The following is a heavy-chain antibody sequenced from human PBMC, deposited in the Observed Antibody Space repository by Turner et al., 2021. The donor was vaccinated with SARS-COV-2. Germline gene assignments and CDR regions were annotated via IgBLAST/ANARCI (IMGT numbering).Heavy chain of an antibody. CDR2: VYYNGQT. CDR3: AGEEVVFRASHTLYYYGMDV. CDR1: GGSLRSNAYQ. V-gene: IGHV4-39*01. D-gene: IGHD3-22*01. J-gene: IGHJ6*02. Sequence: QVQLQESGPGLVESSQTLSLTCTVSGGSLRSNAYQWAWIRQTPGKGLQYIGSVYYNGQTSYNPSLQSRVTISIDTSNDQFSLRLSSVTDADTAVYYCAGEEVVFRASHTLYYYGMDVWGQGTTVTVSS.